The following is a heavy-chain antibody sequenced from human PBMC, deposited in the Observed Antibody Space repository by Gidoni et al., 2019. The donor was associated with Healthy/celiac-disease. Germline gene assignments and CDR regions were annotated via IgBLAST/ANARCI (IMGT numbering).Heavy chain of an antibody. D-gene: IGHD4-17*01. V-gene: IGHV3-53*01. Sequence: EVQLVESGGRLIQPGGSLSLPCSPSGSTVSSNYMSWVRQAPGKGLEWVSVIYSGGSTYYADSVKGRFTISRDNSKNTLYLQMNSLRAEDTAVYYCARGPFGDYGIDPWGQGTLVTVSS. J-gene: IGHJ5*02. CDR3: ARGPFGDYGIDP. CDR1: GSTVSSNY. CDR2: IYSGGST.